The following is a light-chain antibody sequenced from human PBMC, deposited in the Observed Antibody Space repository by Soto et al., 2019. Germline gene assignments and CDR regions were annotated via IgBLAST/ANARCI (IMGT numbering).Light chain of an antibody. CDR1: SSDIGAYDY. J-gene: IGLJ1*01. CDR2: EVN. CDR3: FSFTTTSTQV. Sequence: QSALTQPASLSGSPGQSITISCTGTSSDIGAYDYVSWFQQHPGKAPKLMISEVNNRPSGVSNRFSGSKSGNTAYLTISGLQVEDEAESFCFSFTTTSTQVFGNGTKVTVL. V-gene: IGLV2-14*01.